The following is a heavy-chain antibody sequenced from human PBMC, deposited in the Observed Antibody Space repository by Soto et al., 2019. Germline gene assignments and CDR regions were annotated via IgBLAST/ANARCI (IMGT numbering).Heavy chain of an antibody. V-gene: IGHV3-30*18. CDR1: GFTFSSYG. CDR3: AKDHLETTVTTPSY. Sequence: TGGSLRLSCAASGFTFSSYGMHWVRQAPGKGLEWVAVISYGGNNKYYADSVKGRFTISRDNFKNTLCLQMDSLRAEDTAMYYCAKDHLETTVTTPSYWGQGTLVTVSS. J-gene: IGHJ4*02. D-gene: IGHD4-17*01. CDR2: ISYGGNNK.